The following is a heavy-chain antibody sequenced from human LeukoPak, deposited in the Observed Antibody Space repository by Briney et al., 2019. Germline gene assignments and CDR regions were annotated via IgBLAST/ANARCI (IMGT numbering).Heavy chain of an antibody. V-gene: IGHV4-61*02. J-gene: IGHJ4*02. D-gene: IGHD3-22*01. Sequence: SETLSLTCTVSGGSISSGSYYWSWIRQPAGKGLEWIGRIYTSGSTNYNPSLKSRVTISVDTSKNRFSLKLSSVTAADTAVYYCASEGKEYYYDSSGYYYDYHDYWGQRTLVTVSS. CDR1: GGSISSGSYY. CDR2: IYTSGST. CDR3: ASEGKEYYYDSSGYYYDYHDY.